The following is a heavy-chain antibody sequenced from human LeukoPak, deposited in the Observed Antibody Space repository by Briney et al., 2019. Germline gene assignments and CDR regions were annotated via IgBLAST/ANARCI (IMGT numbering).Heavy chain of an antibody. CDR1: GDSISSSRYY. Sequence: SETLSLTCTVSGDSISSSRYYWCWIRQPPGKGLEWIGSIYNSGTTYYNPSLRSRVAISVDTSKNQFALKLSSVTAADTAVFYCARVSHCGSTSCYTGALGFWGQGTLVTVSS. CDR3: ARVSHCGSTSCYTGALGF. D-gene: IGHD2-2*02. CDR2: IYNSGTT. V-gene: IGHV4-39*06. J-gene: IGHJ4*02.